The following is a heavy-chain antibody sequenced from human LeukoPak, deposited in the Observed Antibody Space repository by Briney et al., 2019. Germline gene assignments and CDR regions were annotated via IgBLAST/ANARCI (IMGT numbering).Heavy chain of an antibody. Sequence: ASVKVSCKASGYTFTSYGISWVRQAPGQGLEWMGWISASNGNTNYAQKLQGRVTMTTDTSTSTAYMELRSLRSDDPAVYYCARDRFRSHYYDSSGYYYSGQRFDYWGQGTLVTVSS. D-gene: IGHD3-22*01. V-gene: IGHV1-18*01. CDR1: GYTFTSYG. CDR2: ISASNGNT. J-gene: IGHJ4*02. CDR3: ARDRFRSHYYDSSGYYYSGQRFDY.